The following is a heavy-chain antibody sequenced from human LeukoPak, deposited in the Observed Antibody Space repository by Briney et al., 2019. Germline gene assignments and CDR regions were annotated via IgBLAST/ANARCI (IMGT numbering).Heavy chain of an antibody. V-gene: IGHV3-30*04. Sequence: GGSLRLSCAASGFTFSSYAMHWVRQAPGKGLEWVAVISYDGSNKYYADSVKGRFTISRDNSKNTLYLQMYSLRAEDTAVYYCAREFRTTVTTESYYYYYGMDVWGQGTTVTVSS. CDR1: GFTFSSYA. D-gene: IGHD4-17*01. J-gene: IGHJ6*02. CDR3: AREFRTTVTTESYYYYYGMDV. CDR2: ISYDGSNK.